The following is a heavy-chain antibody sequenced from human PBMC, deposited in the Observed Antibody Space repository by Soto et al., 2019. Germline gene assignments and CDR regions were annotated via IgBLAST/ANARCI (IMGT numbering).Heavy chain of an antibody. CDR2: ITSASDYI. V-gene: IGHV3-21*01. CDR1: GFMFTRST. Sequence: VGSLRLSCVASGFMFTRSTMNWVRQAPGKGLEWVSSITSASDYIFYADSVKGRFTTSRDNAKNSLYLQMNSLRAEDTAVYYCARVGTGSSTPLDIWGQGTMVTVSS. J-gene: IGHJ3*02. D-gene: IGHD3-9*01. CDR3: ARVGTGSSTPLDI.